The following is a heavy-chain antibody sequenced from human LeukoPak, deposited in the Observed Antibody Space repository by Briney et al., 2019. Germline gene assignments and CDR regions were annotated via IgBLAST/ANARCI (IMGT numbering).Heavy chain of an antibody. V-gene: IGHV1-2*02. J-gene: IGHJ4*02. D-gene: IGHD4-17*01. CDR3: ARDRGATTVTTLYY. CDR2: INPDAGNT. CDR1: GYTFTGYY. Sequence: ASVNVSCKASGYTFTGYYMHWVRQAPGQGLEWMGWINPDAGNTKLVQKFQGRATMTRDTSTSTAYMELRRLRSDDTAVYSCARDRGATTVTTLYYWGQGTLVTVSS.